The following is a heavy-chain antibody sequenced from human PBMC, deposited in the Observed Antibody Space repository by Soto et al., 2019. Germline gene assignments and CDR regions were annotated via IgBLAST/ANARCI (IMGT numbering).Heavy chain of an antibody. CDR3: AKTAGYDYVWGSSGLDP. V-gene: IGHV4-39*07. Sequence: TSETLSLTCTVSGGSISSSSYYWVWIRQPPGKGLEWIGYIYYSGSTNYNPSLKSRVTISVDTSKNQFSLYLQMNSLRVEDTAIYYCAKTAGYDYVWGSSGLDPWGQGTLVTVSS. D-gene: IGHD3-16*01. CDR1: GGSISSSSYY. J-gene: IGHJ5*02. CDR2: IYYSGST.